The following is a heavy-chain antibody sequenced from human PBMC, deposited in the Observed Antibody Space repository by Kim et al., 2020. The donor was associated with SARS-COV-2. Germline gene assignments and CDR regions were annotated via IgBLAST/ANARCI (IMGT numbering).Heavy chain of an antibody. J-gene: IGHJ6*02. CDR2: IYYSGST. D-gene: IGHD7-27*01. CDR1: GGSISSYY. V-gene: IGHV4-59*13. CDR3: ARILGIGYNYYGMDV. Sequence: SETLSLTCTVSGGSISSYYWSWIRQPPGKGLEWIGYIYYSGSTNYNPSLKSRVTISVDTSKNQFSLKLSSVTAADTAVYYCARILGIGYNYYGMDVWGQGTTVTVSS.